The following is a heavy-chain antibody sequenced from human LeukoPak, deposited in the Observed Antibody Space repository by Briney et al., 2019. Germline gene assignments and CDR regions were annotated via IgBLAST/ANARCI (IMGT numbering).Heavy chain of an antibody. V-gene: IGHV4-30-4*01. J-gene: IGHJ5*02. CDR1: GGSISSGDYY. CDR2: IYYSGFT. CDR3: ATLMGGAHDWFDP. Sequence: SSETLSLTCTVSGGSISSGDYYWNWIRQPPGKGLEWIGYIYYSGFTSYNPSLKSRITISLDTPNNQFSLKLTSVTAADTAVYYCATLMGGAHDWFDPWGQGTLVTVSS. D-gene: IGHD3-16*01.